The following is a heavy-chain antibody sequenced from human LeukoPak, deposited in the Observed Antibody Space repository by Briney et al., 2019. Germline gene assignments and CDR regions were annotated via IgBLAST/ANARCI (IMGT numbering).Heavy chain of an antibody. V-gene: IGHV4-39*01. CDR3: ARREQQLHFDY. CDR2: IHYSGSS. CDR1: GGSISSGDYY. D-gene: IGHD6-13*01. J-gene: IGHJ4*02. Sequence: SETLSLTCTVSGGSISSGDYYWVWIRQPPGKGLEWIGRIHYSGSSHYNPSLKSRATISVDTSKNQFSLKVSSVTAADTAVYFCARREQQLHFDYWGQGTLVTVSS.